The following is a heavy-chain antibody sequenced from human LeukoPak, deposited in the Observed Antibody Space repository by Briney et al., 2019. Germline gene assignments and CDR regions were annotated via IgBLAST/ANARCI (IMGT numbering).Heavy chain of an antibody. CDR2: ISSSGSTM. J-gene: IGHJ3*02. CDR1: GFSFSRHA. D-gene: IGHD4-17*01. CDR3: ARLTVTTEGALDI. V-gene: IGHV3-48*04. Sequence: GGSLRLSCVASGFSFSRHALNWVRQAPGKGLEWVSYISSSGSTMYYSDSVKGRFTISRDNAKNSLYLQMNSLRADDTAVYYCARLTVTTEGALDIWGQGTMVTVSS.